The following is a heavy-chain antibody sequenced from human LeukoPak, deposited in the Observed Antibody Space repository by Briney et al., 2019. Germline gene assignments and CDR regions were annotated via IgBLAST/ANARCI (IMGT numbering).Heavy chain of an antibody. V-gene: IGHV3-11*01. CDR3: ARDLYGSGSHLYSRYYYGMDV. CDR2: ISSSGNTI. Sequence: GGSLRLSCAASGFTFSDYYMSWIRQAPGKGLEWVSYISSSGNTIYYADSVKGRFTISRDNAKNSLYLQMNSLRAEDTAVYYCARDLYGSGSHLYSRYYYGMDVWGQGTTVTVSS. CDR1: GFTFSDYY. J-gene: IGHJ6*02. D-gene: IGHD3-10*01.